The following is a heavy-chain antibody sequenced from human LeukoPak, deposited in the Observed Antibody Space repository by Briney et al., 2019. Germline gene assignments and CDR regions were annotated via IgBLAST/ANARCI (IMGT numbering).Heavy chain of an antibody. CDR3: ARDVEYNSSSAFDPYYFDY. CDR1: GYTFTGYY. V-gene: IGHV1-2*02. J-gene: IGHJ4*02. D-gene: IGHD6-6*01. Sequence: ASVKVSCKASGYTFTGYYMHWVRQAPGQGLEWMGWINPNSGGTNYAQKFQGRVTMTRDTSISTAYMELSRLRSDDTAVYYCARDVEYNSSSAFDPYYFDYWGQGTLVTVSS. CDR2: INPNSGGT.